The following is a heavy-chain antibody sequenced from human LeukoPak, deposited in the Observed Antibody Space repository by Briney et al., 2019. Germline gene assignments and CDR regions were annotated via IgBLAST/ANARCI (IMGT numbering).Heavy chain of an antibody. V-gene: IGHV3-7*01. CDR1: GFTFNNYW. CDR2: IKQDGREK. J-gene: IGHJ4*02. D-gene: IGHD4-17*01. Sequence: AGGSLRLSCAASGFTFNNYWMTWVRQAPGKGLEWVANIKQDGREKYYVDSVKGRFTISRNNAKNSLYLQMNSLRAEDTAVYYCARGGDYGDYKDHYFDYWGQGTLVTVSS. CDR3: ARGGDYGDYKDHYFDY.